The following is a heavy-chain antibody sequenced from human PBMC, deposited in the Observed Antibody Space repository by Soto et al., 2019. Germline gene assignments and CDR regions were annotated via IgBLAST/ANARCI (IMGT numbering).Heavy chain of an antibody. J-gene: IGHJ4*02. V-gene: IGHV3-30*18. CDR2: ISYDGSNK. CDR1: GFTFSSYG. Sequence: QVQLVESGGGVVQPGRSLRLSCAASGFTFSSYGMHWVRQAPGKGLEWVAVISYDGSNKYYADSVKGRFTSSRDNSKNTLYLQMNSLRAEDTAVYYCAKEGYDSSCPFDYWGQGTLVTVSS. D-gene: IGHD3-22*01. CDR3: AKEGYDSSCPFDY.